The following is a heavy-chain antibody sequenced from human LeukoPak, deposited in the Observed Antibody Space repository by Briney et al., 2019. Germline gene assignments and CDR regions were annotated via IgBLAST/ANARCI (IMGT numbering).Heavy chain of an antibody. CDR1: GFTFSSYS. CDR3: AKVSIAAAGTEYFQH. Sequence: GGSLRLSCAASGFTFSSYSMNWVRQAPGKGLEWVSSISSSSSYIYYADSVKGRFTISRDNAKNSLYLQMNSLRAEDTALYYCAKVSIAAAGTEYFQHWGQGTLVTVSS. V-gene: IGHV3-21*04. J-gene: IGHJ1*01. D-gene: IGHD6-13*01. CDR2: ISSSSSYI.